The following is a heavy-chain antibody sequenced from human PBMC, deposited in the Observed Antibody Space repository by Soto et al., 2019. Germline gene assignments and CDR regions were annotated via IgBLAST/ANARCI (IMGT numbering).Heavy chain of an antibody. CDR1: GFTFSGYA. CDR3: AREYSNSPGLDY. CDR2: ISYDGSTK. D-gene: IGHD5-12*01. Sequence: SLRLSCAASGFTFSGYAVHWVRQAPGKGLDWVAVISYDGSTKYYADSVKGRFTISRDNSNNTLYLQMNSLRAEDTALYYCAREYSNSPGLDYWGQGTLVTVSS. J-gene: IGHJ4*02. V-gene: IGHV3-30-3*01.